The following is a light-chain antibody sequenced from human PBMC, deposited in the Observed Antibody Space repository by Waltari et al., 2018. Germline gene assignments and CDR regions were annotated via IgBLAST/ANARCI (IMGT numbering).Light chain of an antibody. CDR3: QQYDNPLFT. CDR1: QDITKY. J-gene: IGKJ3*01. V-gene: IGKV1-33*01. CDR2: DAS. Sequence: DIQMTQYPSSLSASVGDRVTITCQASQDITKYLNWYQQKPGKAPKLLIYDASTLEVGVPSRFSGSGSGTDFTFSISSLQPEDFATYYCQQYDNPLFTFGPGTKVDIK.